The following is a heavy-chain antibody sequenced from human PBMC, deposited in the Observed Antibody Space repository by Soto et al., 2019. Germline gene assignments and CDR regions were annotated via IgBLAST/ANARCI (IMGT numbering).Heavy chain of an antibody. D-gene: IGHD3-22*01. V-gene: IGHV3-30*18. J-gene: IGHJ6*02. Sequence: PGWSLRLSCAASVFTFISYGMHWVRQAPGKGLEWVAVISYDGSNKYYADSVKGRFTISRDNSKNTLYLQMNSLRAEDTAVYYCAKRYYYDSSGYYPWYYYGMDVWGQGTTVTVSS. CDR3: AKRYYYDSSGYYPWYYYGMDV. CDR2: ISYDGSNK. CDR1: VFTFISYG.